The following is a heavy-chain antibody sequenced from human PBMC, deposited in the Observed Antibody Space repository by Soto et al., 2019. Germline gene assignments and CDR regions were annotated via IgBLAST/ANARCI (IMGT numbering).Heavy chain of an antibody. CDR2: ISGSGGST. Sequence: EVQLLESGGGLVQPGGSLRLSCAASGFTFSSYAMSWVRQAPGKGLEWVSAISGSGGSTYYADSVKGRFTISRDNSKNTLYLQMNSLRAEDTAVYYCAKDLRLGELSPIPLDYWGQGTLVTVSS. J-gene: IGHJ4*02. CDR1: GFTFSSYA. V-gene: IGHV3-23*01. D-gene: IGHD3-16*02. CDR3: AKDLRLGELSPIPLDY.